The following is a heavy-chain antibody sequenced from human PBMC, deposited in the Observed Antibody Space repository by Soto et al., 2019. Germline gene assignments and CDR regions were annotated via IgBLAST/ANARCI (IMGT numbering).Heavy chain of an antibody. V-gene: IGHV1-18*01. Sequence: QVHLVQSGAEVKRPGASVKVSCKGSGYTFTTYGITWVRQAPGQGLEWVGWISAHNGNTNYAQKLQGRVTVTRDTSPSTADMELRSLRSDDTAVYYCARGRYGDYWGQGALVTVSS. D-gene: IGHD1-1*01. CDR3: ARGRYGDY. CDR2: ISAHNGNT. J-gene: IGHJ4*02. CDR1: GYTFTTYG.